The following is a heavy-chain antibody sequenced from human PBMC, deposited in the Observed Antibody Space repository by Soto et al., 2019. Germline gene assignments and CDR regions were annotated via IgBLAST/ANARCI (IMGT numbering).Heavy chain of an antibody. D-gene: IGHD6-13*01. Sequence: QVQLQESGPGLVKPSQTLSLTCTVSGGSISSGGYYWSWIRQHPGKGLEWLGYIYSSGSTYYNPSLKSRVTISVDTINNQVSLKLSSVTAADTAVYYWASFVHKTYSSSGYSPIEQTFDCWGQGTLFTFSS. V-gene: IGHV4-31*03. J-gene: IGHJ4*02. CDR2: IYSSGST. CDR3: ASFVHKTYSSSGYSPIEQTFDC. CDR1: GGSISSGGYY.